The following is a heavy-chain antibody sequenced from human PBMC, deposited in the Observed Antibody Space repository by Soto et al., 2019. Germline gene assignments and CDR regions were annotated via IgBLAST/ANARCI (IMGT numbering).Heavy chain of an antibody. J-gene: IGHJ4*02. V-gene: IGHV5-51*01. CDR3: ARRGDGNNYVTIFDY. CDR1: GYKVSTWHNFISYW. CDR2: IYPGDSDT. Sequence: GESLKISCMGSGYKVSTWHNFISYWIGWVRQMPGKGLEWMGIIYPGDSDTRYSPSFQGQVTISADRSISTAYLQWRSLKASDTAMYYCARRGDGNNYVTIFDYWGQGTLVTVSS. D-gene: IGHD5-12*01.